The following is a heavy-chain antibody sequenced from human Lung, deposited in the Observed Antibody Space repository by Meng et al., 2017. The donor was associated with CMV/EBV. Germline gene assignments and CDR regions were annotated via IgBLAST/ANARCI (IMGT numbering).Heavy chain of an antibody. CDR2: ISSSSSYV. CDR1: SSYT. V-gene: IGHV3-21*01. J-gene: IGHJ4*02. D-gene: IGHD3-10*01. Sequence: SSYTLNWVRQAPGKGLEWVSSISSSSSYVYYADSVKGRFTISRDNAKNSLYLQMNSLRAEDTAVYYCAREGYDYDSGSYYYYFDHWGQGSLVXVSS. CDR3: AREGYDYDSGSYYYYFDH.